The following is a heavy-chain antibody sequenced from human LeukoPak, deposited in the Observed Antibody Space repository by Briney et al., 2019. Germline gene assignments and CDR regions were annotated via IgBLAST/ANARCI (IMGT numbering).Heavy chain of an antibody. D-gene: IGHD1-26*01. CDR1: GYTFTGYY. CDR3: AHGGGSYGDV. Sequence: ASVKASCKASGYTFTGYYIHWVRQAPGQGLEWMGRINPNNGGTNYAQKFQGRVTMTTDTSISTDYMELSSLRSDDTAAYYCAHGGGSYGDVWGQGTMVTVSS. CDR2: INPNNGGT. J-gene: IGHJ3*01. V-gene: IGHV1-2*06.